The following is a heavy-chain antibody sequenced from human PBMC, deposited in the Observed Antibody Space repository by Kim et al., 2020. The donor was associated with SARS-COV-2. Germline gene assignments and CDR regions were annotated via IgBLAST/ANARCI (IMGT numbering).Heavy chain of an antibody. Sequence: WGSLRLSCAASGFTFSSYWMHWVRQAPGKGLVWVSRINSDGSSTSYADSVKGRFTISRDNAKNTLYLQMNSLRAEDTAVYYCARVYGDYDYYYYYGMDVWGQGTTVTVPS. V-gene: IGHV3-74*01. D-gene: IGHD4-17*01. CDR3: ARVYGDYDYYYYYGMDV. CDR2: INSDGSST. J-gene: IGHJ6*02. CDR1: GFTFSSYW.